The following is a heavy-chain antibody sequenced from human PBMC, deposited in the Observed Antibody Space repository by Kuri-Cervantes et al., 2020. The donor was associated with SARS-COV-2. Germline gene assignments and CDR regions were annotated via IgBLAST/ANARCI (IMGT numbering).Heavy chain of an antibody. D-gene: IGHD3-10*01. CDR1: GGSISSSSYY. V-gene: IGHV4-39*07. J-gene: IGHJ6*02. Sequence: GSLRLSCTVSGGSISSSSYYWGWIRQPPGKGLEWIGSIHYSGSTYYNPSLKSRVTMSVDTSKNQFSLKLSSVTAADTAVYYCARSGSGTNYGMDVWGQGTTVTVSS. CDR2: IHYSGST. CDR3: ARSGSGTNYGMDV.